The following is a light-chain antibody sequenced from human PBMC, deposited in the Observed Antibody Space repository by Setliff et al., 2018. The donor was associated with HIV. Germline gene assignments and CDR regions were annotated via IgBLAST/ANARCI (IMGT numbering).Light chain of an antibody. Sequence: QSVLTQPPSASGTPGQRVTISCSGSFSSLGRNTVNWYQQLPGTAPKLLIFANFQRPSGVPDRFSGSKSGTSASLVISGLQSEDVSEYYCAAWGDSLNGDVFGTGTKGTVL. J-gene: IGLJ1*01. CDR3: AAWGDSLNGDV. CDR1: FSSLGRNT. V-gene: IGLV1-44*01. CDR2: ANF.